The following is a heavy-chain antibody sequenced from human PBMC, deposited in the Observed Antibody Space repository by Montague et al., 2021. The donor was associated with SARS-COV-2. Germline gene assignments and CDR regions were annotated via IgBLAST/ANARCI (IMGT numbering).Heavy chain of an antibody. Sequence: SETLSLTCTVSGGSISNYYWSWIRQPPGRGLEWIGYIYYSGITDYSPSLKSRVTISLDTSKNQFSLKVTSVTAADTAVYYCARGGGYYNYGLDVWGPGTTVTVSS. CDR1: GGSISNYY. CDR2: IYYSGIT. J-gene: IGHJ6*02. D-gene: IGHD3-22*01. V-gene: IGHV4-59*01. CDR3: ARGGGYYNYGLDV.